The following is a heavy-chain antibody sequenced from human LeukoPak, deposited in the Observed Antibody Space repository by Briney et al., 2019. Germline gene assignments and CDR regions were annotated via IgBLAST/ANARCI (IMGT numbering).Heavy chain of an antibody. J-gene: IGHJ4*02. CDR2: MYTSGRT. Sequence: SETLSLTCTVSGGSISHYYWSWIRQPAGKGLEWIGRMYTSGRTNYGPSLRSRVTMSVDTSKNQFSLKLSSATAADTAVYYCAKGGALWTVMNWGQGTLVTVSS. CDR3: AKGGALWTVMN. D-gene: IGHD3/OR15-3a*01. CDR1: GGSISHYY. V-gene: IGHV4-4*07.